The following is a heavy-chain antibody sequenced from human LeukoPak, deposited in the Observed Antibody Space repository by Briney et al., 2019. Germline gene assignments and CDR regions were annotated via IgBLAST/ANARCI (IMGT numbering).Heavy chain of an antibody. J-gene: IGHJ4*02. D-gene: IGHD3-3*01. CDR1: GYTFTSYD. Sequence: ASVKVSCKASGYTFTSYDIYWVRQAPGQGHEWMGWMNPNSGNTGYAQKFQGRVTMTRDTSISTAYMELNSLRSDDTAVYYCAKEIFGVINPRDHWGQGTLVTVSS. V-gene: IGHV1-8*01. CDR2: MNPNSGNT. CDR3: AKEIFGVINPRDH.